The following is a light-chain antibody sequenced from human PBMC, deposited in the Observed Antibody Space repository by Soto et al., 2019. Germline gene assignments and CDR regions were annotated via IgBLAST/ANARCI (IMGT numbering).Light chain of an antibody. CDR1: QSISSY. Sequence: DIQMTQSPSCLSASLGGRVSITCRASQSISSYLNWYQQKPGKAPKLLIYAASSLQSGVPSRFSGSGSGTDFTLTISSLQPEDFATYYCQQSYSTPVTCGQGTRLEIK. CDR2: AAS. J-gene: IGKJ5*01. CDR3: QQSYSTPVT. V-gene: IGKV1-39*01.